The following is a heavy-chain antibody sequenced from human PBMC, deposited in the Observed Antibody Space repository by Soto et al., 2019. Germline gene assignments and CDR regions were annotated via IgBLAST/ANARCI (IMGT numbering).Heavy chain of an antibody. J-gene: IGHJ4*02. CDR3: ARDRNMVRGVNFDY. CDR2: ISYDGSNK. CDR1: GFTFSSYA. V-gene: IGHV3-30-3*01. Sequence: QVQLVESGGGVVQPGRSLRLSCAASGFTFSSYAMHWVRQAPGKGLEWVAVISYDGSNKYYADSVKGRFTISRDNSKNTLYLQINSLRAEDTAVYYCARDRNMVRGVNFDYWGQGTLVTVSS. D-gene: IGHD3-10*01.